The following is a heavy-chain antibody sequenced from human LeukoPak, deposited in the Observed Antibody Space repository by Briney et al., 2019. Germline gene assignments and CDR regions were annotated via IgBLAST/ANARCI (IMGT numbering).Heavy chain of an antibody. J-gene: IGHJ3*02. CDR1: GYTFTSYY. CDR3: ARNIWFGESANAFDI. Sequence: ASVKVSCKASGYTFTSYYMHWVRQAPGQGLEWMGWINPNSGGTNYAQKFQGRVTMTRDKSIRTAYMELSRLTSDDTAVYYCARNIWFGESANAFDIWGQGTMVTVSS. D-gene: IGHD3-10*01. CDR2: INPNSGGT. V-gene: IGHV1-2*02.